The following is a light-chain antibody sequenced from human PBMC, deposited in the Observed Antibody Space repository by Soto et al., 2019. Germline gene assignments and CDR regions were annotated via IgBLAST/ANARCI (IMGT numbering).Light chain of an antibody. CDR2: GAS. V-gene: IGKV3-20*01. CDR1: QSVSSSY. J-gene: IGKJ2*01. CDR3: QQYGRSPRT. Sequence: EIVLTQSPGTLSLSPGERATLSCRASQSVSSSYLAWYQQKPGQAPRLLIYGASSRATGIPDRFSGSGSGTDFPLTSRRLEPEDFAVYYCQQYGRSPRTFGQGPNLEIK.